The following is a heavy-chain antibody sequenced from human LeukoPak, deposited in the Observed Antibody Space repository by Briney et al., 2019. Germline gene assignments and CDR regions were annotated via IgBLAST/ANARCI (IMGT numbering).Heavy chain of an antibody. D-gene: IGHD5-24*01. Sequence: GGSLRLSCSGAGFIFSRYFMHWARQAPGKGLEYVSAITSTGGTTYYADSVKGRFTISRDNSKNTLYLQMTSLRTEDTAVYYCVKDRSVKEGNNFDYFGSWGRGTLVTVSS. J-gene: IGHJ4*02. CDR3: VKDRSVKEGNNFDYFGS. CDR1: GFIFSRYF. V-gene: IGHV3-64D*06. CDR2: ITSTGGTT.